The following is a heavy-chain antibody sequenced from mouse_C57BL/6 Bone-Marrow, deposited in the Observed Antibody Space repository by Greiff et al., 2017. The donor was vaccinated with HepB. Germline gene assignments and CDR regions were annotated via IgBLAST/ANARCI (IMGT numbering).Heavy chain of an antibody. D-gene: IGHD1-1*01. CDR3: ARGTTVVEKPHFDY. V-gene: IGHV1-69*01. CDR1: GYTFTSYW. CDR2: LDPSDSYT. Sequence: QVQLKQPGAELVMPGASVKLSCKASGYTFTSYWMHWVKQRPGQGLEWIGELDPSDSYTNYNQKFKGKSTLTVDKSSSTAYMQLSSLTSEDSAVYYCARGTTVVEKPHFDYWGQGTTLTVSS. J-gene: IGHJ2*01.